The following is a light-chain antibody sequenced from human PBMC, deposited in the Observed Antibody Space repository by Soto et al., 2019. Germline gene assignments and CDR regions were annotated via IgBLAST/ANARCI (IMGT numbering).Light chain of an antibody. CDR3: QQYGSSPLT. V-gene: IGKV3-20*01. CDR1: QSVSSSY. CDR2: GAS. J-gene: IGKJ4*01. Sequence: EILFTQSPGTLALFPGEKATLSCRASQSVSSSYLAWYQQKPGQAPRLLIYGASSRATGIPDRFSGSGSGTDFTLTISRLEPEDFAVYYCQQYGSSPLTFGGG.